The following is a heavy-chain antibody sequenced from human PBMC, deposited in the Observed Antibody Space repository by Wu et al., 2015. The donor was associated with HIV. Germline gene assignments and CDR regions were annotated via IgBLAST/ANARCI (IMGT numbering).Heavy chain of an antibody. CDR2: INPNSGGT. CDR1: GYTFTGYY. CDR3: ARGEHIVVVIAVGDWYFDL. V-gene: IGHV1-2*02. D-gene: IGHD2-21*01. Sequence: QVQLVQSGAEVKKPGASVKVSCKASGYTFTGYYMHWVRQAPGQGLEWMGWINPNSGGTNYAQKFQGRVTMTRDTSISTAYMELSRLRSDDTAVYYCARGEHIVVVIAVGDWYFDLWGRGTLVTVSS. J-gene: IGHJ2*01.